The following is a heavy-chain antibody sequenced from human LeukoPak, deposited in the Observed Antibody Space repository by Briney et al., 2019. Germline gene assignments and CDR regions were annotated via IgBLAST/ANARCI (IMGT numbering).Heavy chain of an antibody. CDR1: GGTFSSYA. D-gene: IGHD5-24*01. CDR2: IIPILGIA. J-gene: IGHJ4*02. V-gene: IGHV1-69*04. Sequence: SVKVSCKASGGTFSSYAISWVRQAPGQGLEWMGRIIPILGIANYAQKFQGRVTITADKSTSTAYMELSSLRSEDTAVYYCARDRDGYKYYFDYWGQGTLVTVSP. CDR3: ARDRDGYKYYFDY.